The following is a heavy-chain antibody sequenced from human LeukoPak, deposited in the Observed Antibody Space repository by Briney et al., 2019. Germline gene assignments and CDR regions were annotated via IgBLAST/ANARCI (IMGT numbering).Heavy chain of an antibody. J-gene: IGHJ4*02. D-gene: IGHD2-15*01. CDR3: ARVGVVAAAQGEFDY. Sequence: PGGSLRLSCAASGFILSDYYMSWIRQAPGKGLEWVAYISTNDRTTYYADSVKGRFTISRDNAKNSLYLQMNSLRAEDTAVYYCARVGVVAAAQGEFDYWGQGTLVTVSS. CDR2: ISTNDRTT. V-gene: IGHV3-11*04. CDR1: GFILSDYY.